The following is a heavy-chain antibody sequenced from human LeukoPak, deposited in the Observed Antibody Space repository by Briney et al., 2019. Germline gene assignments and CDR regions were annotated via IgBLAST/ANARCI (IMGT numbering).Heavy chain of an antibody. CDR3: ARGDDFFDY. Sequence: SETLSLTCSVSGVSINRFYWSWIRQSPGKGLDWIGYVYYSGSTNRNPSLKSRVTLSVDTSKNQFSLRLNSVIAADTAVYYCARGDDFFDYRGQGILVTVSP. D-gene: IGHD2-21*02. CDR1: GVSINRFY. J-gene: IGHJ4*02. V-gene: IGHV4-59*01. CDR2: VYYSGST.